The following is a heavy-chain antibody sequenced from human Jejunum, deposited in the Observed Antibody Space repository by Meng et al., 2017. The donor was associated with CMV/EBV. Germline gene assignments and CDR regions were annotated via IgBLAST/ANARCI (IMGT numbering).Heavy chain of an antibody. Sequence: SVFTFSTYAMTWVRQAPGKGLRWFSTIGGSYGSIYYTDSVKDRFTISRDNSKNTLYLQMNSLRADDTAVYYCAKSQSLYSSGWYDYWGQGALVTVSS. D-gene: IGHD6-19*01. CDR1: VFTFSTYA. J-gene: IGHJ4*02. CDR3: AKSQSLYSSGWYDY. CDR2: IGGSYGSI. V-gene: IGHV3-23*01.